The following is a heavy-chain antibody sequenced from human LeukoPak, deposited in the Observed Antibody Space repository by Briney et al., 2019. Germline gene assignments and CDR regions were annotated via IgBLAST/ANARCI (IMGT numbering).Heavy chain of an antibody. V-gene: IGHV5-51*01. D-gene: IGHD6-13*01. CDR1: GYTFTSHW. J-gene: IGHJ4*02. Sequence: GESLKISCKGSGYTFTSHWIGWVRQMPGKGLEWMGILYPGDSETRYSPSFQGQVTISADKSISTAYLQRGSLKASDTAIYYCARKSIIGAGENFDYWGQGTLVTVSS. CDR3: ARKSIIGAGENFDY. CDR2: LYPGDSET.